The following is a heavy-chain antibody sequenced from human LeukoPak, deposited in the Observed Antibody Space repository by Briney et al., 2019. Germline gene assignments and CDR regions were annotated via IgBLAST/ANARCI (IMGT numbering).Heavy chain of an antibody. V-gene: IGHV3-23*01. CDR2: ISGSGGST. D-gene: IGHD2-15*01. Sequence: GGSLRLSCAASGFTFSSYAMSWVRQAPGKGLEWVSGISGSGGSTYYADSVKGRFTISRDNSKNTLYLQMNSLRAGDTAVYYCAKVVGYCSSSNCYAWFDPWGQGTLVTVSS. CDR3: AKVVGYCSSSNCYAWFDP. CDR1: GFTFSSYA. J-gene: IGHJ5*02.